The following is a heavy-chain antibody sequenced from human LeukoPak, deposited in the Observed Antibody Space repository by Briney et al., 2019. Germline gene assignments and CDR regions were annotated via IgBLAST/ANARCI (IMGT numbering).Heavy chain of an antibody. J-gene: IGHJ4*02. CDR3: ARAGYSSSWYRAFDY. CDR1: EFTFSDYD. CDR2: ISSSGRYK. D-gene: IGHD6-13*01. V-gene: IGHV3-11*04. Sequence: PGGSLRLSCAASEFTFSDYDMSWIRQAPGKGLEWISYISSSGRYKYYADSVKGRFTISRDSAKNSLFLQMNSLRAEDTAVYYCARAGYSSSWYRAFDYWGQGTLVTVSS.